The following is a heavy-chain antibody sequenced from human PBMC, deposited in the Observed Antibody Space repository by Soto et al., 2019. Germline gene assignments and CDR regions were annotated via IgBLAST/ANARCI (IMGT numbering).Heavy chain of an antibody. Sequence: GASVKVSCKASGYTFTSYFMHWVRQAPGQGLEWMGMINPNGGFTSYAQKFQGRVTMTRDTSTSTVYMELSSLRSDDTAVYYCARDLSARGGVLWFGEPQGGYNWFDPWGQGTLVTVSS. CDR3: ARDLSARGGVLWFGEPQGGYNWFDP. CDR2: INPNGGFT. J-gene: IGHJ5*02. D-gene: IGHD3-10*01. CDR1: GYTFTSYF. V-gene: IGHV1-46*01.